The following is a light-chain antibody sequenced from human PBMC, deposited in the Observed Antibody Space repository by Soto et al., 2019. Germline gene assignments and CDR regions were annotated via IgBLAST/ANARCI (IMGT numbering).Light chain of an antibody. J-gene: IGKJ4*01. Sequence: DIQLAQSPSTLSASVGDRVTITCRASQGISSYLAWYQQKPGKAPKLLIYAASTLQSGVPSRFSGSESGTEFTLTISSLQPEDFATYYCQQLNTYPFTFGGGTKVDIK. CDR1: QGISSY. CDR3: QQLNTYPFT. V-gene: IGKV1-9*01. CDR2: AAS.